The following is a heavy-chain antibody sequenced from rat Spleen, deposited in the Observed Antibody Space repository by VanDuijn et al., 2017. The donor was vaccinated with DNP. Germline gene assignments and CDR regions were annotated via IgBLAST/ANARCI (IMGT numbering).Heavy chain of an antibody. CDR1: GFTFSSYW. CDR2: INTDGGST. J-gene: IGHJ3*01. V-gene: IGHV5-58*01. Sequence: EVQLVETGGGLVQPGRSLKLSCVASGFTFSSYWMYWIRQAPGKGLEWVASINTDGGSTYYPDSVKGRFTISRDNAENTVYLQMNSLRSEDTATYYCAKEAPITMMVIPFAYWGQGTLVTVSS. CDR3: AKEAPITMMVIPFAY. D-gene: IGHD1-12*03.